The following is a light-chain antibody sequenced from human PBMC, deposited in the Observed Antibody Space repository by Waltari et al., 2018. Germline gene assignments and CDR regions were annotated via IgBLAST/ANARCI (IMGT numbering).Light chain of an antibody. CDR1: QSGLYSPKHKNY. Sequence: DIMMTKPPESLLVSLGEGGTNNCKCSQSGLYSPKHKNYLAWYQQKPGPPPKLLIWWASTRESGVPDRFTGSWSGTYFTLAISILQAEDVAVYYCQQYYDTPLTFGPGTKVDIK. J-gene: IGKJ3*01. CDR2: WAS. CDR3: QQYYDTPLT. V-gene: IGKV4-1*01.